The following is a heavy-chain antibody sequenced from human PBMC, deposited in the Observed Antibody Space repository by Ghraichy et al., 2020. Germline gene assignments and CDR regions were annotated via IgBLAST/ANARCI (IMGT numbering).Heavy chain of an antibody. Sequence: LSLTCAASGFTFSSYAMIWVRQAPGKGLEWVSAISGSGGSTYYADSVKGRFTISRDNSKNTLYLQMNSLRAEDTAVYYCAKSCSSTSCSLYWGQGTLVTVSS. D-gene: IGHD2-2*01. CDR2: ISGSGGST. CDR1: GFTFSSYA. CDR3: AKSCSSTSCSLY. J-gene: IGHJ4*02. V-gene: IGHV3-23*01.